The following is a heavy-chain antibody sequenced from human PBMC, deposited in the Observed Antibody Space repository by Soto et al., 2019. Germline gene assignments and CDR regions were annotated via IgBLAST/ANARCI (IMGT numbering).Heavy chain of an antibody. V-gene: IGHV4-61*01. CDR2: IYYNWNT. CDR1: GGSVNSGFYY. D-gene: IGHD2-15*01. J-gene: IGHJ4*02. Sequence: QVQLQESGPGLVKPSETLSLTCTVSGGSVNSGFYYWTWIRQPPGKGLEWIGYIYYNWNTSYTPSLKSRVTMSVDTSKNQFSLRLSSVTAADTAVYYCARDIVARFGPSFDSWGQGALVTVSS. CDR3: ARDIVARFGPSFDS.